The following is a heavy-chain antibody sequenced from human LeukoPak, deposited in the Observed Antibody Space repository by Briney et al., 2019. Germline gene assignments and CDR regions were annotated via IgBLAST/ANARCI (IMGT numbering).Heavy chain of an antibody. J-gene: IGHJ4*02. Sequence: GGSLRLSCAASGFTFSDYYMSWIRQAPGKGLEWVSYISSSGSTIYYADSVKGRFTISRDNAKNSLYLQMNSLRAEDTAVYYXXRHYYDSSGSDYWGQGTLVTVSS. CDR3: XRHYYDSSGSDY. V-gene: IGHV3-11*01. CDR1: GFTFSDYY. D-gene: IGHD3-22*01. CDR2: ISSSGSTI.